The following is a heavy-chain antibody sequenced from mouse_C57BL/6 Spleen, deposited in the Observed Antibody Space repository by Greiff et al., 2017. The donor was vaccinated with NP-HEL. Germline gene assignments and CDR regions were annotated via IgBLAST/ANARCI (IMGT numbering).Heavy chain of an antibody. D-gene: IGHD4-1*01. CDR1: GFTFSSYT. J-gene: IGHJ4*01. V-gene: IGHV5-9*01. CDR3: ARQGKLGYAMDY. Sequence: EVKLMESGGGLVKPGGSLKLSCAASGFTFSSYTMSWVRQTPEKRLAWVATISGGGGNTYYPDSVKGRFTISRDNAKNTLYLQMSSLRSEDTALYYCARQGKLGYAMDYWGQGTSVTVSS. CDR2: ISGGGGNT.